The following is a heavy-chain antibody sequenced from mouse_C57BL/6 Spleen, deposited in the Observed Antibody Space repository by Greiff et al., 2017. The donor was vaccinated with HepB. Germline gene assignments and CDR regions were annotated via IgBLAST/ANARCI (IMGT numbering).Heavy chain of an antibody. CDR1: GFTFSSYA. CDR2: ISDGGSYT. V-gene: IGHV5-4*03. D-gene: IGHD1-3*01. J-gene: IGHJ2*01. Sequence: EVKLVESGGGLVKPGGSLKLSCAASGFTFSSYAMSWVRQTPEKRLEWVATISDGGSYTYYPDNVKGRFTISRDNAKNNLYLQMSHLKSEDTAMYYCARGGVKRNFDYWGQGTTLTVSS. CDR3: ARGGVKRNFDY.